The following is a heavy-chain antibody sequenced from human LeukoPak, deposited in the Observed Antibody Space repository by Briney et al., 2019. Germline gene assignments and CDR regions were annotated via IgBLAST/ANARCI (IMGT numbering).Heavy chain of an antibody. CDR3: AADYTGDRPYYYDSSGYGY. CDR2: IVVGSGNT. CDR1: GFTFTSSA. J-gene: IGHJ4*02. D-gene: IGHD3-22*01. V-gene: IGHV1-58*01. Sequence: ASVKVSCKASGFTFTSSAVQWVRQARGQRLEWIGWIVVGSGNTNYAQKFQERVTITRDMSTSTAYMELSSLRSEDTAVYYCAADYTGDRPYYYDSSGYGYWGQGTLVTVSS.